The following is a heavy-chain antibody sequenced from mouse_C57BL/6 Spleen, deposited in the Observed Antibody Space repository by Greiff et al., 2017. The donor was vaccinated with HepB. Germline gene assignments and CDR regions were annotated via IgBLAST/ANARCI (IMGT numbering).Heavy chain of an antibody. D-gene: IGHD2-2*01. CDR2: IYPGSGST. Sequence: QVQLQQSGAELVKPGASVKMSCKASGYTFTSYWITWVKQRPGQGLEWIGDIYPGSGSTNYNEKFKSKATLTVDTSSSTAYMQLSSLTSEDSAVYYCARGGYYGYANYAMDYWGQGTSVTVSS. CDR3: ARGGYYGYANYAMDY. CDR1: GYTFTSYW. J-gene: IGHJ4*01. V-gene: IGHV1-55*01.